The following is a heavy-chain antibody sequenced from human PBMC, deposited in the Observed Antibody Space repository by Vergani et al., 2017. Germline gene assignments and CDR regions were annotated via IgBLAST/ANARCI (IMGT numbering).Heavy chain of an antibody. D-gene: IGHD3-22*01. J-gene: IGHJ4*02. CDR1: GYTFIGYY. V-gene: IGHV1-2*02. CDR2: INLNSGGT. CDR3: AGASDFYDSSSHYPPFDF. Sequence: QVQLVQSGAEVKKPGASVKVSCKASGYTFIGYYMHWVRQAPGQGLEWMGWINLNSGGTKSTQTFQGRVTMTRDTSISTAYMELSSLRSDDTAVYYCAGASDFYDSSSHYPPFDFWGEGTLVTIPS.